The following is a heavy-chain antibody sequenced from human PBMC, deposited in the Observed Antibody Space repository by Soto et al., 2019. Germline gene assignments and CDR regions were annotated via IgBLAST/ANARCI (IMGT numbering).Heavy chain of an antibody. CDR2: MNPNTGNT. CDR1: GYTFTSSD. CDR3: AITCRSGGSCYLQY. J-gene: IGHJ4*02. D-gene: IGHD2-15*01. V-gene: IGHV1-8*01. Sequence: ASVKASCKASGYTFTSSDVYWVRQATGQGLELMGWMNPNTGNTGYAQKFQGRVTMTRNTSISTAYMELSSLRSDDTAVYYCAITCRSGGSCYLQYWAEGTLVTVSS.